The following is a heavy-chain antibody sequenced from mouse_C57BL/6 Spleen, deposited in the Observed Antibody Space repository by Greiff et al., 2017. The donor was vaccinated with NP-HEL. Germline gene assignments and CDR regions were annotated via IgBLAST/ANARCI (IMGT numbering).Heavy chain of an antibody. CDR1: GYTFTSYW. CDR2: IDPSDSYT. J-gene: IGHJ2*01. CDR3: ARVGYYFDY. V-gene: IGHV1-69*01. Sequence: QVQLQQPGAELVMPGASVKLSCKASGYTFTSYWMHWVKQRPGQGLEWIGEIDPSDSYTNYNQKFKGKSTLTVDKSSSTAYMQLSSLTSEDSAVYYCARVGYYFDYWGQGTTLTVSS.